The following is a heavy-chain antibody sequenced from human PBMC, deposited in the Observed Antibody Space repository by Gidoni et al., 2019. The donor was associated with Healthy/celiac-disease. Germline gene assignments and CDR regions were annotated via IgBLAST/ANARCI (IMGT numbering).Heavy chain of an antibody. CDR3: AREDGAFDY. J-gene: IGHJ4*02. CDR1: GFTFSSYS. D-gene: IGHD1-26*01. Sequence: EVQLVASGGGLVKPGGSLRLSCDASGFTFSSYSMNWVRQAPGKGLGGFSTISRSSSYIYYADSVKGRFTISRDNAKNSLYLQMNSLRAEDTAVYYCAREDGAFDYWGQGTLVTVSS. CDR2: ISRSSSYI. V-gene: IGHV3-21*01.